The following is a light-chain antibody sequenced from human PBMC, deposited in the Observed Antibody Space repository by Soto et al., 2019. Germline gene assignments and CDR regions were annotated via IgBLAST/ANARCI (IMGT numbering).Light chain of an antibody. Sequence: QSVLTQPASVSGSPGQSITISCTGASSDIGGYNYVSWYQQHPGRAPRLMIYEVSNRPSGVANRFSGSKSGNTASLTISGLQAEDEADYYCSSYTRSSGFVFGTGTKVTVL. J-gene: IGLJ1*01. CDR2: EVS. CDR1: SSDIGGYNY. V-gene: IGLV2-14*01. CDR3: SSYTRSSGFV.